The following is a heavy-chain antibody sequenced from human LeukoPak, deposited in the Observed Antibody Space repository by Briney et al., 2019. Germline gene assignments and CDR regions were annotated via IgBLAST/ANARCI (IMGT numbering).Heavy chain of an antibody. CDR3: ARDTMIVGLSDAFDI. Sequence: GGSLRLSCAASGFTFSSYGMHWVRQAPGKGLEWVAVIWYDGSNKYYADSVKGRFTISRDNSKNTLYLQMNSLRAEDTAVYYCARDTMIVGLSDAFDIWGQGTMVTVSS. J-gene: IGHJ3*02. V-gene: IGHV3-33*01. CDR1: GFTFSSYG. D-gene: IGHD3-22*01. CDR2: IWYDGSNK.